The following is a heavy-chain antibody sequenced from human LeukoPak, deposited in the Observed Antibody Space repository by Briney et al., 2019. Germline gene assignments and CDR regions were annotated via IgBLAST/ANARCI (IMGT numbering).Heavy chain of an antibody. J-gene: IGHJ3*02. CDR3: ASHNYETDAFDI. D-gene: IGHD3-22*01. CDR2: IYYSGST. Sequence: SETLSLTCTVSGGSIGSYYWSWIRQPPGKGLEWIGYIYYSGSTNYNPSLKSRVTISVDTSKNQFSLKLSSVTAADTAVYYCASHNYETDAFDIWGQGTMVTVSS. V-gene: IGHV4-59*08. CDR1: GGSIGSYY.